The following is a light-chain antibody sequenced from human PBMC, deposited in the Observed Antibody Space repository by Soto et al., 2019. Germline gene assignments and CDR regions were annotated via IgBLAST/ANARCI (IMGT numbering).Light chain of an antibody. Sequence: QSVLTQPASVSGSPGQSITISCTGTSSEVGGYDYVSWYQHYPGKAPKLMIYDVGNRPSGVSNRFSGSKSGNTASLTNSGLQAEDEADYYCSSYSSSNTQVFGTGTKVTVL. CDR3: SSYSSSNTQV. CDR1: SSEVGGYDY. J-gene: IGLJ1*01. CDR2: DVG. V-gene: IGLV2-14*03.